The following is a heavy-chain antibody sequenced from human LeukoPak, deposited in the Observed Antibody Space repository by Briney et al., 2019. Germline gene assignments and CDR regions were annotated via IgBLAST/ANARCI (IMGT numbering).Heavy chain of an antibody. CDR2: SSPNNGNR. CDR3: ARSGLYPDYFDI. J-gene: IGHJ3*02. Sequence: GASAKVSCKTSGYTFTTYGISWVRQAPGQGLEWMGWSSPNNGNRNYAQKFQGRVTMTTDTSTATAYMELRSLRSDDTAVYYCARSGLYPDYFDIWGQGTMVTVSS. CDR1: GYTFTTYG. V-gene: IGHV1-18*01. D-gene: IGHD3-16*02.